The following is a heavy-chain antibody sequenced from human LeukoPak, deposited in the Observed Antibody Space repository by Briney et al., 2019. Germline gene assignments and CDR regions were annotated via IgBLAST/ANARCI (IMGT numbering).Heavy chain of an antibody. Sequence: SETLSLTCTVSGGSISSYYWSWIRQPPGKGLEWIGYIYYSGSTYYNPSLKSRVTISVDKSKNQFSLKLSSVTAADTAVYYCARDQGRLGEFSRFYYGMDVWGQGTTVTVSS. CDR3: ARDQGRLGEFSRFYYGMDV. J-gene: IGHJ6*02. CDR1: GGSISSYY. CDR2: IYYSGST. V-gene: IGHV4-59*01. D-gene: IGHD3-16*01.